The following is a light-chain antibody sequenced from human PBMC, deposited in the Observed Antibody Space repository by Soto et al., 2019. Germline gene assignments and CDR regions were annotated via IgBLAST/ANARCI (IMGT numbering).Light chain of an antibody. CDR2: AAS. CDR1: QRIANW. J-gene: IGKJ3*01. CDR3: QQASSFPFT. Sequence: DIQMTQSPSSVSASVGDRVTISCRASQRIANWVAWYQQKPGKAPHLLIYAASTLQSGAPSGFSGSGSGTDFIFNISSLQPEDSATYYCQQASSFPFTFGPGTKVDV. V-gene: IGKV1-12*01.